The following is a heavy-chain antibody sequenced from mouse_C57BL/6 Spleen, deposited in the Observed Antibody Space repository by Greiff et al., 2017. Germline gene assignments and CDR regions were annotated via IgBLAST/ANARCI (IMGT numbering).Heavy chain of an antibody. CDR3: TRPYGSSHWYFDV. D-gene: IGHD1-1*01. CDR1: GFTFSSYG. V-gene: IGHV5-6*01. CDR2: ISSGGSYT. J-gene: IGHJ1*03. Sequence: EVHLVESGGDLVKPGGSLKLSCAASGFTFSSYGMSWVRQTPDKRLEWVATISSGGSYTYYPDSVKGRFTISRDNAKNTLYLQMSDLESEDTAMYYCTRPYGSSHWYFDVWGTGTTVTVSS.